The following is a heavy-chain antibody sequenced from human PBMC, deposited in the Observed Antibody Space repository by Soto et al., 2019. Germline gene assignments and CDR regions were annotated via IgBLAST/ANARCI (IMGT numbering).Heavy chain of an antibody. CDR1: GFTFSSYA. V-gene: IGHV3-23*01. CDR2: ISGSGGST. Sequence: EVQLLESGGGLVQPGGSLRLSCAASGFTFSSYAMSWVRQAPGKGLEWVSAISGSGGSTYYADSVKGRFTISRDNSKNTLYLQMNSLRAEDTAVYYCAKDKRRFYDFWSGYPFDYWGQGTLVTVSS. CDR3: AKDKRRFYDFWSGYPFDY. D-gene: IGHD3-3*01. J-gene: IGHJ4*02.